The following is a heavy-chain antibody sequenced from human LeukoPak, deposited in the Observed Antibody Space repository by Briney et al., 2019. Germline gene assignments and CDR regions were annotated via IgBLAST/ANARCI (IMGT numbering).Heavy chain of an antibody. D-gene: IGHD1-26*01. CDR1: GYTFTGYY. CDR2: INPNSGGT. CDR3: ARALPGAATAHNWFDP. J-gene: IGHJ5*02. V-gene: IGHV1-2*04. Sequence: ASVKVSCKASGYTFTGYYMHWVRQAPGQWLEWMGWINPNSGGTNYAQKFQGWVTMTRDTSISTAYMELSRLRSDDTAVYYCARALPGAATAHNWFDPWGQGTLVTVSS.